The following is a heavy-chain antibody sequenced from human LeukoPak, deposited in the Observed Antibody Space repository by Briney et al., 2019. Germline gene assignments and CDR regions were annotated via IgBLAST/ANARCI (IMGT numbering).Heavy chain of an antibody. CDR2: ISGSGGST. J-gene: IGHJ4*02. CDR1: GFTFSSYS. V-gene: IGHV3-23*01. CDR3: AKDRAPSTMIVVPLD. D-gene: IGHD3-22*01. Sequence: GGSPRLSCAASGFTFSSYSMNWVRQAPGKGLEWVSAISGSGGSTYYADSVKGRFTISRDNSKNTLYLQMNSLRAEDTAVYYCAKDRAPSTMIVVPLDWGQGTLVTVSS.